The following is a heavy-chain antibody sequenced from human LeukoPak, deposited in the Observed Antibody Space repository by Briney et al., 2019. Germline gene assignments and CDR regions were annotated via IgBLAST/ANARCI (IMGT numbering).Heavy chain of an antibody. D-gene: IGHD3-10*01. CDR2: INPSGGST. CDR3: ARDFPMAYYYGSGPGYYFDY. CDR1: GYTFTSYH. Sequence: ASVKVSCKASGYTFTSYHMHWVRQAPGQGLEWMGIINPSGGSTSYAQKFQGRVTMTRDMSTSTVYMELSSLRSEDTAVYYCARDFPMAYYYGSGPGYYFDYWGQGTLVTVSS. V-gene: IGHV1-46*01. J-gene: IGHJ4*02.